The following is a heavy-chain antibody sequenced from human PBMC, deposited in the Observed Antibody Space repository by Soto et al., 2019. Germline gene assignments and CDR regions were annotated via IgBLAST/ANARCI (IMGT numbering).Heavy chain of an antibody. CDR1: GFTFSSYA. CDR3: AKLYGGGPDIGFDY. CDR2: ISGSGGST. D-gene: IGHD3-9*01. Sequence: GGSLRLSCAASGFTFSSYAMSWVRQAPGKGLEWVSAISGSGGSTYYADSVKGRFTISRDNSRNTLYLQMNSLRAEDTAVYYCAKLYGGGPDIGFDYWGQGTLVTVSS. V-gene: IGHV3-23*01. J-gene: IGHJ4*02.